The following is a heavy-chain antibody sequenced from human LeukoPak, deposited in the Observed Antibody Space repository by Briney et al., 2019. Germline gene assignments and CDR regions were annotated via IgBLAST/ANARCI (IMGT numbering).Heavy chain of an antibody. Sequence: ASVKVSCKTSGYTFTGYYMHWVRQAPGQGLEWMGWINPNSGGTNYAQKFQGRVTMTRDTSISTAYMELRSLRSDDTAVYYCARDSSYNYDYWGQGTLVTVSS. J-gene: IGHJ4*02. D-gene: IGHD5-24*01. CDR1: GYTFTGYY. CDR2: INPNSGGT. CDR3: ARDSSYNYDY. V-gene: IGHV1-2*02.